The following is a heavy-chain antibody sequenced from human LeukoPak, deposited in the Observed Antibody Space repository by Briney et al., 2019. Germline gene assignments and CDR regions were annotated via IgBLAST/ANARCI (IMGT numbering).Heavy chain of an antibody. D-gene: IGHD3-10*01. V-gene: IGHV3-20*04. CDR3: ARAPVRGVLRTRYYMDV. CDR1: GFTVSNNY. Sequence: PGGSLRLSCAASGFTVSNNYMSWVRQAPGKGLEWVSGINWNGGSTGYADSVKVRFTISRDNAKNSLYLQMNSLRAEDTALYYCARAPVRGVLRTRYYMDVWGKGTTVTVSS. CDR2: INWNGGST. J-gene: IGHJ6*03.